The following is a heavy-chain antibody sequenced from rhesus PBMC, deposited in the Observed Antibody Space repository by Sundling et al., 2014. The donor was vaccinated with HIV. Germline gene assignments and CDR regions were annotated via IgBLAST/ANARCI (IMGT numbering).Heavy chain of an antibody. D-gene: IGHD3-3*01. J-gene: IGHJ6*01. Sequence: EVRLVESGGGLVQPGGSLRLSCTASGFTFNKYYINWVRQAPGKRPEWVGFIRNKANDATPEYAASVEGRFIISRDDSKSVAYLQMNSLRTEDTAVYYCARGRGITAFGLVGYGLDSWGQGVVVTVSS. CDR2: IRNKANDATP. V-gene: IGHV3-116*02. CDR1: GFTFNKYY. CDR3: ARGRGITAFGLVGYGLDS.